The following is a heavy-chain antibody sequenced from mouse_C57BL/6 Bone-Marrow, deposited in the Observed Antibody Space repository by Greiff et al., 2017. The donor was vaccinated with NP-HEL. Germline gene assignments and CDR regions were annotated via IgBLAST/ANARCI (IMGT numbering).Heavy chain of an antibody. J-gene: IGHJ2*01. V-gene: IGHV1-26*01. CDR3: ARRGITTVVEDY. CDR2: INPNNGGT. D-gene: IGHD1-1*01. Sequence: VQLQQSGPELVKPGASVKISCKASGYTFTDYYMNWVKQSHGKSLEWIGDINPNNGGTSYNQKFKGKATLTVDKSSSTAYMELRSLTSEDSAVYYCARRGITTVVEDYWGQGTTLTVSS. CDR1: GYTFTDYY.